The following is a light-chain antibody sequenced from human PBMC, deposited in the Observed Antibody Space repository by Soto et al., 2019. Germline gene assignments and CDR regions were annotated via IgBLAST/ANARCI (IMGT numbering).Light chain of an antibody. J-gene: IGKJ1*01. CDR2: AAS. V-gene: IGKV1-6*01. CDR3: LQDYNYPRT. CDR1: QSISSY. Sequence: IQMTQSPSSLSASVGDRVTITCRASQSISSYLNWYQQKPGKAPKLLIYAASTLQSGVPPRFSGSGSGTDFTLTISSLQPEDFATYYCLQDYNYPRTFGQGTKVDIK.